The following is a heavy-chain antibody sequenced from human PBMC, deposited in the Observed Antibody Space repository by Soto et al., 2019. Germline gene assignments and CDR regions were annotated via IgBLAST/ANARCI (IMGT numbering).Heavy chain of an antibody. J-gene: IGHJ6*03. CDR3: ARIYSGYDWDQERGYYYYYYMDV. V-gene: IGHV3-53*04. D-gene: IGHD5-12*01. CDR1: GFTVSSNY. Sequence: GGSLRLSCAASGFTVSSNYMSWVRQAPGKGLEWVSVIYSGGSTYYADSVKGRFTISRHNSKNTLYLQMNSLRAEDTAVYYCARIYSGYDWDQERGYYYYYYMDVWGKGTTVTVSS. CDR2: IYSGGST.